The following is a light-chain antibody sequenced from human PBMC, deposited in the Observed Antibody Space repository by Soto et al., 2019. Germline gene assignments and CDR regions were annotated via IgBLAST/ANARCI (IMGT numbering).Light chain of an antibody. J-gene: IGKJ5*01. Sequence: EIVLTQSPGILSLSPGERATLSCRASQTISSPYLAWYQQKPGQAPRLLIYGASSRATGIPVRFSGSGSGTEFTLTISSLQSEDFAVYYCQQYNNWPLTFGQGTRLEIK. CDR2: GAS. V-gene: IGKV3-15*01. CDR3: QQYNNWPLT. CDR1: QTISSPY.